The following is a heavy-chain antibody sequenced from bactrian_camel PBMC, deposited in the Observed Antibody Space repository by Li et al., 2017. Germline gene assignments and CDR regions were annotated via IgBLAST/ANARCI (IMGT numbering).Heavy chain of an antibody. J-gene: IGHJ6*01. CDR2: ISSNAATT. CDR1: GFTFNTYD. CDR3: ATWLMAFGF. Sequence: VQLVESGGDLVQPGGSLKISCVTSGFTFNTYDMSWVRQAPGKGLEWVSTISSNAATTAYADSVKGRFTISRDNSKNTLYLQMNMLTTEDTSVYYCATWLMAFGFWGQGTQVTVS. D-gene: IGHD2*01. V-gene: IGHV3S40*01.